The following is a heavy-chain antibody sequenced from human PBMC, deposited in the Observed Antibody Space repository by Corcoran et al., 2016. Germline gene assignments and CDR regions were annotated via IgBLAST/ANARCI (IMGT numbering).Heavy chain of an antibody. D-gene: IGHD2-15*01. CDR2: INHRGST. CDR3: ARELGYGSESNCYGGVFEY. Sequence: QVQLQQWGAGLLKPSETLSLTCAVYGGSFSNYYWSWIRQSPGRGLEWIGEINHRGSTDYNPSLKSRVTISGDPFKNQFSLKLSSVTAADTAVYYCARELGYGSESNCYGGVFEYWGQGTLVTVSS. CDR1: GGSFSNYY. J-gene: IGHJ4*02. V-gene: IGHV4-34*01.